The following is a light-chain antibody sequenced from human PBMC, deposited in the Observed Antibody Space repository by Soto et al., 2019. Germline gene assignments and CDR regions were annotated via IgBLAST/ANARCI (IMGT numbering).Light chain of an antibody. V-gene: IGKV1-8*01. CDR1: QGISSY. J-gene: IGKJ5*01. Sequence: IQMTQSPSSLSASTGDRVTITCRASQGISSYLAWYQQKPGKAPKLLIYAASTLQSGVPSRFSGSGSGTDFTLTISCLQSEDFATYYCQQYYSYRSITFGQGTRLEIK. CDR3: QQYYSYRSIT. CDR2: AAS.